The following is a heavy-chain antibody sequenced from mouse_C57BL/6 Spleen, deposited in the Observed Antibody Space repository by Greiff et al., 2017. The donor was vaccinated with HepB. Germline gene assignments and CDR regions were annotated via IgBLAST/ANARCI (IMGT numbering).Heavy chain of an antibody. Sequence: EVQVVESGGGLVKPGGSLKLSCAASGFTFSSYAMSWVRQTPEKRLEWVATISDGGSYTYYPDNVKGRFTISRDNAKNNLYLQMSHLKSEDTAMYYCARDGDYDAFAYWGQGTLVTVSA. V-gene: IGHV5-4*01. CDR1: GFTFSSYA. D-gene: IGHD2-4*01. CDR2: ISDGGSYT. J-gene: IGHJ3*01. CDR3: ARDGDYDAFAY.